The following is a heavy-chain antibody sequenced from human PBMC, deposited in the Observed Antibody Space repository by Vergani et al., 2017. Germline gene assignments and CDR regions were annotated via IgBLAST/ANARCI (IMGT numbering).Heavy chain of an antibody. J-gene: IGHJ4*02. CDR1: GFTLSSYG. D-gene: IGHD6-13*01. Sequence: QVQLVESGGGVVQPGRSLRLSCAASGFTLSSYGMHWVRQAPGKGLEWVAVISYDGSNKYYADSVKGRFTISRDNSKNTLYLQMNSLRAEDTAVYYCARDPSDSSSCIDYWGQGTLVTVSS. CDR3: ARDPSDSSSCIDY. CDR2: ISYDGSNK. V-gene: IGHV3-30*03.